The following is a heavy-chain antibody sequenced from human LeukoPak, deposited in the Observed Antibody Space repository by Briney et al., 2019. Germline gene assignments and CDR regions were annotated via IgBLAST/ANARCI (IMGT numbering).Heavy chain of an antibody. CDR2: IYYSGST. D-gene: IGHD3-22*01. Sequence: PSETLSLTCTVSGGSISSGDYYWSWIRQPPGKGLEWIGYIYYSGSTYYNPSLKSRVTISVDTSKNQFSLKLSSVTAADTAVYYCARTVGYYDSSGYFYFDYWGQGTLVTVSS. CDR1: GGSISSGDYY. J-gene: IGHJ4*02. V-gene: IGHV4-30-4*08. CDR3: ARTVGYYDSSGYFYFDY.